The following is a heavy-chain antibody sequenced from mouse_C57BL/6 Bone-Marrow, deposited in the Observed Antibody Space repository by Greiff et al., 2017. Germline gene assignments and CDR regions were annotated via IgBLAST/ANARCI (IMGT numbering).Heavy chain of an antibody. D-gene: IGHD1-1*01. CDR3: ARYYYYGSSYAMDY. V-gene: IGHV1-81*01. J-gene: IGHJ4*01. Sequence: QVQLKQSGAELARPGASVTLSCKASGYTFTSYGISWVKQRTGQGLEWIGEIYPRSGNTYYNEKFKGKATLTADKSSSTAYMELRSLTSEDSAVYYCARYYYYGSSYAMDYWGQGTSVTVSS. CDR1: GYTFTSYG. CDR2: IYPRSGNT.